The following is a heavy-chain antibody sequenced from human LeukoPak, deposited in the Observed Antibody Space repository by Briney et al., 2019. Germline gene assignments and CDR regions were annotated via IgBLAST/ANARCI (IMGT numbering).Heavy chain of an antibody. CDR1: GFTVSSNY. CDR3: ARNRNYYDSSGYHDAFDI. V-gene: IGHV3-66*01. CDR2: IYSGGRT. J-gene: IGHJ3*02. D-gene: IGHD3-22*01. Sequence: TGGSLRLPCAASGFTVSSNYINWVRQAPGKGLEWVSVIYSGGRTYYADSVKGRFTISRDNSKNTLYLQMNSLRAEDTAVYYCARNRNYYDSSGYHDAFDIWGQGTMVTVSS.